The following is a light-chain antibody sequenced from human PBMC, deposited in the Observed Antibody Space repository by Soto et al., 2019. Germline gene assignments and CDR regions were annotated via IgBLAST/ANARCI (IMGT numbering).Light chain of an antibody. V-gene: IGKV3D-11*01. CDR3: QQHNNYPPT. J-gene: IGKJ4*01. Sequence: DIVMTQSPATLSSSPGGRVTLTCRASQGVRSYLAWYQQKPGQAPTLLIYAASNWDTGVPARFSGSGSGTDFTLTISSLQPEDYAIYYCQQHNNYPPTFGEGTQVEIK. CDR2: AAS. CDR1: QGVRSY.